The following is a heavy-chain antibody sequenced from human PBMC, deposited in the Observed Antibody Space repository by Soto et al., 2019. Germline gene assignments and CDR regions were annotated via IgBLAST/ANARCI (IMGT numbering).Heavy chain of an antibody. V-gene: IGHV3-33*01. Sequence: GGSLRLSCAASGFTFSSYGMHWVRQAPGKGLEWVAVIWYDGSNKYYADSVKGRFTISRDNSKNTLYLQMNSLRAEDTAVYYCARDYGVGATTGGVDYWGQGTLVTVSS. D-gene: IGHD1-26*01. CDR3: ARDYGVGATTGGVDY. J-gene: IGHJ4*02. CDR1: GFTFSSYG. CDR2: IWYDGSNK.